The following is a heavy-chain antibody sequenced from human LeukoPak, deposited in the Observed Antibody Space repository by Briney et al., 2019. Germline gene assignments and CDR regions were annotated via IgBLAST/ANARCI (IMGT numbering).Heavy chain of an antibody. D-gene: IGHD6-19*01. CDR1: GFTFSSYA. CDR2: ISGSGGST. Sequence: GGSLRLSCAASGFTFSSYAMSWVRQAPGKGLEWVSAISGSGGSTYYADSVKGRFTISRDNSKSTLYLQMNSLRAEDTAVYYCAKDGYSSGWFNTYWGQGTLVTVSS. V-gene: IGHV3-23*01. J-gene: IGHJ4*02. CDR3: AKDGYSSGWFNTY.